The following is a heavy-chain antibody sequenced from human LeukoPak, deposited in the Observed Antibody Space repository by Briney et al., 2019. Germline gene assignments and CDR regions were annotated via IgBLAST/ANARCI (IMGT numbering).Heavy chain of an antibody. CDR3: AGYNCSSTRCYTGGFDY. CDR2: ISGSGGST. J-gene: IGHJ4*02. D-gene: IGHD2-2*02. CDR1: GFTFSSYA. Sequence: GGSLRLSCAASGFTFSSYAMSWVRQAPGKGLEWVSAISGSGGSTYYADSVKGRFTISRDSSKNTLYLQMNSLRAEDTAVYYCAGYNCSSTRCYTGGFDYWGQGTLVTVSS. V-gene: IGHV3-23*01.